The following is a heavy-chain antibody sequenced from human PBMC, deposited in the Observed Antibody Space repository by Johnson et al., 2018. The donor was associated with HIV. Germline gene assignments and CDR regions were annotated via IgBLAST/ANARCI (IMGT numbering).Heavy chain of an antibody. Sequence: VQLVESGGGLVQPGGSLRLSCAASGFTFDDYAMHWVRQAPGKGLEWVSGISWNGGSIGYADSVKGRFTISRDNAMKSLYLQINSLRAEDTAVYYCARNRPVSYGYRGAFDFWGQGTMVTVSS. CDR2: ISWNGGSI. CDR1: GFTFDDYA. J-gene: IGHJ3*01. CDR3: ARNRPVSYGYRGAFDF. V-gene: IGHV3-9*01. D-gene: IGHD5-18*01.